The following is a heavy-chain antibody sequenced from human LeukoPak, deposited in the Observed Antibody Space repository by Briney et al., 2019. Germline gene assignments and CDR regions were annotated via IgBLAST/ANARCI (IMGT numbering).Heavy chain of an antibody. D-gene: IGHD3-22*01. CDR3: ARPGGYDSSGYDY. V-gene: IGHV3-7*01. J-gene: IGHJ4*02. Sequence: GGSLRLSCAASGFTFSSYWMSWVRQAPGKGLEWVANIKKDGSEKYYVDSVKGRFTISRDNAKNSLYLQMNSLRAEDTAVYYCARPGGYDSSGYDYWGQGTLVTVSS. CDR1: GFTFSSYW. CDR2: IKKDGSEK.